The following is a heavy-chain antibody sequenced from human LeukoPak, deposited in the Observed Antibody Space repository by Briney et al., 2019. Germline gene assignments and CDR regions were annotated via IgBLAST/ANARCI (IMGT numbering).Heavy chain of an antibody. CDR2: IRYDGSNK. J-gene: IGHJ5*02. D-gene: IGHD1-1*01. CDR3: AKDRDELEPIFGAWFDP. V-gene: IGHV3-30*02. Sequence: GGSLRLSCAASGFTFSSYGMHWVRQAPGKGLEWVAFIRYDGSNKYYADSVKGRFTISRDNSKNTLYLQMNSLRAEDTAVYYCAKDRDELEPIFGAWFDPWGQGTLVTVSS. CDR1: GFTFSSYG.